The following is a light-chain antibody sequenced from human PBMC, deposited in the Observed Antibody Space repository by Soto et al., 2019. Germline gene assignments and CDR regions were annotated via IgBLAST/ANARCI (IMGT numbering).Light chain of an antibody. V-gene: IGKV3-11*01. CDR1: QSVSSY. Sequence: EIVLTQSPATLSSSPGERATLSCRASQSVSSYLAWYQQKPGQAPRLLIYDASNRATGFPARFSGSGSGTDFTLTISSLEPEDFAVYYCQQRTRWPPTFGQGTKVEIK. CDR2: DAS. J-gene: IGKJ1*01. CDR3: QQRTRWPPT.